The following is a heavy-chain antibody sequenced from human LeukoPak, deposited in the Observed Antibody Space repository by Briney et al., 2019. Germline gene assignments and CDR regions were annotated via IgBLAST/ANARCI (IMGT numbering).Heavy chain of an antibody. CDR3: GRRKDYYYIYV. V-gene: IGHV3-20*04. CDR2: INWNGGST. CDR1: GFTFEDYG. J-gene: IGHJ6*03. Sequence: GGTLRLSCAASGFTFEDYGMSWVRQAPGKGLKWVSGINWNGGSTGYADSVKGRFTISRDNAKNSLYLQMTSLRAEDTALTSFGRRKDYYYIYVWGKGTTVSVSS.